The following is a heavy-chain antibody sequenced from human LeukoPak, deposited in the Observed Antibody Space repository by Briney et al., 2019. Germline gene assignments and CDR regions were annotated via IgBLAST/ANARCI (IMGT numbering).Heavy chain of an antibody. J-gene: IGHJ4*02. CDR3: AKEYSSGWYD. CDR1: GFTFSNYA. V-gene: IGHV3-23*01. Sequence: GGSLRLSCAASGFTFSNYAMSWVRQAPGKGLEWVSVISASRGSTYYADSVKGRFTISRDNSKNTLFLQMNSLRAEDTATYYCAKEYSSGWYDWGQGTLVTVSS. CDR2: ISASRGST. D-gene: IGHD6-19*01.